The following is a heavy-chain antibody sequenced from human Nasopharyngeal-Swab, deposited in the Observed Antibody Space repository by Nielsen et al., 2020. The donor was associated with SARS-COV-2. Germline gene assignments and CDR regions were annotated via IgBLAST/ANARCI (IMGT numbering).Heavy chain of an antibody. Sequence: ASVKVSCKAAGYTLSTYAMYWVRQDPGQRPEDRGWINAGKGNTIYSQKFQGRVRISRDTSANTVYMELNRLRSEATAVYYCARVPAVAASRIDYWGQGTLVTVSS. CDR3: ARVPAVAASRIDY. CDR2: INAGKGNT. D-gene: IGHD6-19*01. J-gene: IGHJ4*02. CDR1: GYTLSTYA. V-gene: IGHV1-3*01.